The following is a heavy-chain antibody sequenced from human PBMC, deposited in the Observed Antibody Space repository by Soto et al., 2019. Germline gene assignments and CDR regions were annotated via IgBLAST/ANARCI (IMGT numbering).Heavy chain of an antibody. CDR1: GYSFAGYW. Sequence: ESLKISCKGSGYSFAGYWITWVRQKPGKGLEWMGRIDPSDSQTYYSPSFRGHVTISVTKSITTVFLQWSSLRASDTAMYYCARQIYDSDTGPNFQYYFDSWVQGTPVTVSS. J-gene: IGHJ4*02. D-gene: IGHD5-18*01. CDR2: IDPSDSQT. V-gene: IGHV5-10-1*01. CDR3: ARQIYDSDTGPNFQYYFDS.